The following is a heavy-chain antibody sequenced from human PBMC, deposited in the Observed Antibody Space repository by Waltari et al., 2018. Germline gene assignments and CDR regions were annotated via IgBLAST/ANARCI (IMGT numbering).Heavy chain of an antibody. CDR3: ARHQPSTTPFDY. Sequence: QVQLQQWGAGLLKPSETLSLTCAVYGGSFSGYYWSWIRQPPGKGLEWIGSIYHSGSTYYNPSLKSRVTISVDTSKNQFSLKLSSVTAADTAVYYCARHQPSTTPFDYWGQGTLVTVSS. D-gene: IGHD4-17*01. CDR1: GGSFSGYY. J-gene: IGHJ4*02. CDR2: IYHSGST. V-gene: IGHV4-34*01.